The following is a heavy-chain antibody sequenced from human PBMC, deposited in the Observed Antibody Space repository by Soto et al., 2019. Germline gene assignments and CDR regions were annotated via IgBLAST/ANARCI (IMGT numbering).Heavy chain of an antibody. D-gene: IGHD2-2*02. CDR1: GFTFSDYG. CDR3: ANQGSCSSTSCYIPITDAFDI. J-gene: IGHJ3*02. CDR2: ISYDGTTQ. Sequence: GVSLSLSCAASGFTFSDYGMHWVRQAPGKGPEWLAVISYDGTTQHYADSVKGRFTISRDNSKNTLYLQMNSLRAEDTAVYYCANQGSCSSTSCYIPITDAFDIWGQGTMVTVSS. V-gene: IGHV3-30*18.